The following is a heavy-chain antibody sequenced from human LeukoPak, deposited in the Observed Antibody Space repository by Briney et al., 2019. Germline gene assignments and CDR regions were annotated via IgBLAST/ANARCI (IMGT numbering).Heavy chain of an antibody. J-gene: IGHJ4*02. D-gene: IGHD6-19*01. V-gene: IGHV3-74*01. Sequence: GGSLRLSCAASGFTLSSFWMHWVRQAPGKGLVWVSRINSDGSSTSYADSVKGRFTISRDNAKNTLYLQMNSLRAEDTAVYYCARGIAVAGTGDYWGQGTLVTVSS. CDR1: GFTLSSFW. CDR3: ARGIAVAGTGDY. CDR2: INSDGSST.